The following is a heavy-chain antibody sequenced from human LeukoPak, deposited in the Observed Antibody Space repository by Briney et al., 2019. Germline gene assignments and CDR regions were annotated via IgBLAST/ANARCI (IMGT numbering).Heavy chain of an antibody. CDR3: ARGTGIADY. D-gene: IGHD6-13*01. Sequence: PGGSLRLSCAASGFTFSSYGIHWVRQAPGKGLEWVAFIRYDGSHKYYADSVKGRFTISRDNSKNTLYLQMNSLRAEDTAVYYCARGTGIADYWGQGTLVTVSS. J-gene: IGHJ4*02. V-gene: IGHV3-30*02. CDR1: GFTFSSYG. CDR2: IRYDGSHK.